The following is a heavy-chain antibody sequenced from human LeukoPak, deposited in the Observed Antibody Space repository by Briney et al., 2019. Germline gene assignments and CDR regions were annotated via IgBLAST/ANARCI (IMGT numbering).Heavy chain of an antibody. D-gene: IGHD1-26*01. J-gene: IGHJ4*02. V-gene: IGHV1-2*02. CDR1: GYTFTGYY. CDR3: ATSGFSGRLFDY. Sequence: ASVKVSCKASGYTFTGYYMHWVRQAPGQGLEWMGWINPNSGGTNYAQKFQCRVTMTRDTSISTAYMELSRLRSDDTAVYYCATSGFSGRLFDYWGQGTLVTVSS. CDR2: INPNSGGT.